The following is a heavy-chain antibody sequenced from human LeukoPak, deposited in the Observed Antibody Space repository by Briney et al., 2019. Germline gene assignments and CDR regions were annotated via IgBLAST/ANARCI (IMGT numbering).Heavy chain of an antibody. Sequence: ASVKVSCKASGYTFTGYYMHWVRQAPGQGLEWMGWINPNSGGTNYAQKFQGRVTMTRDTSISTAYMELSRLRSDDTAVYYCAGESRSSSWPSMDVWGKGTTVTLSS. CDR2: INPNSGGT. J-gene: IGHJ6*03. V-gene: IGHV1-2*02. CDR3: AGESRSSSWPSMDV. D-gene: IGHD6-13*01. CDR1: GYTFTGYY.